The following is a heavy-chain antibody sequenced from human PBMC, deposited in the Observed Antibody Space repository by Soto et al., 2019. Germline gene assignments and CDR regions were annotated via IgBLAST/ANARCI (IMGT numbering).Heavy chain of an antibody. CDR2: ISGSGGST. J-gene: IGHJ4*02. Sequence: WGSLRLSCSASGFTFSSYAMSWFRQAPGKGLEWVSAISGSGGSTYYADSVKGRFTISRDNSKNTLYLQMNSLRAEDTAVYYCAKDLTPIAVAGMVHYWGQGTLVTVSS. CDR3: AKDLTPIAVAGMVHY. V-gene: IGHV3-23*01. D-gene: IGHD6-19*01. CDR1: GFTFSSYA.